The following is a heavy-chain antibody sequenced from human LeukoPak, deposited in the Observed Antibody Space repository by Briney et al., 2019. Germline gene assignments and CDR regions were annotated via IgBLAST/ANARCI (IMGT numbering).Heavy chain of an antibody. D-gene: IGHD2-21*02. CDR1: GITFSSYA. CDR3: AKGGQSGLPFAY. Sequence: GGSLRLSCAASGITFSSYAMSWVRQAPGKGLEWVSAISGSGDSTFYADSVKGRFTISRDNSKNALYLQMNSLRAEDTAVYYCAKGGQSGLPFAYWGQGTLVTVSS. V-gene: IGHV3-23*01. J-gene: IGHJ4*02. CDR2: ISGSGDST.